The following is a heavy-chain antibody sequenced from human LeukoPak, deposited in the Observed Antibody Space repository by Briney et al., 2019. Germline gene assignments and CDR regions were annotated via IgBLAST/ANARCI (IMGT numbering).Heavy chain of an antibody. CDR2: ISWNSGSI. D-gene: IGHD6-19*01. CDR1: GFTFDDYA. J-gene: IGHJ4*02. V-gene: IGHV3-9*01. CDR3: AKDILPGYIAVAGFDY. Sequence: GGSLRLSCAASGFTFDDYAMHWVRQAPGKGLEWVAGISWNSGSIGYADSVKGRFTISRGNAKNSLYLQMNSLRAEDTALYYCAKDILPGYIAVAGFDYWGQGTLVTVSS.